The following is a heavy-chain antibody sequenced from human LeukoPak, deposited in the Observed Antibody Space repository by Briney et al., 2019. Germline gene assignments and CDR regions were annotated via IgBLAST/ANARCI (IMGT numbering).Heavy chain of an antibody. J-gene: IGHJ3*02. CDR1: GASISSSSYY. CDR2: IYYSVST. CDR3: AREAGATPLLERAFDI. D-gene: IGHD1-26*01. V-gene: IGHV4-39*07. Sequence: SETLSLTCTVSGASISSSSYYWGWIRQPPGKGLEWIGTIYYSVSTYYNPSLKSRLTISVDTSKNQFSLNLSSVTAADTALYYCAREAGATPLLERAFDIWGQGTMVTVSS.